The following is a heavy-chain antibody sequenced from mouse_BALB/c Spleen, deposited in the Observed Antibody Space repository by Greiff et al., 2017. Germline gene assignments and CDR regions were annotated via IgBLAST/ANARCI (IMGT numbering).Heavy chain of an antibody. J-gene: IGHJ3*01. CDR1: GFSLTSYG. D-gene: IGHD1-1*01. V-gene: IGHV2-9*02. Sequence: VQRVESGPGLVAPSQSLSITCTVSGFSLTSYGVHWVRQPPGKGLEWLGVIWAGGSTNYNSALMSRLSISKDNSKSQVFLKMNSLQTDDTAMYYCAREYYYGSSYGFAYWGQGTLVTVSA. CDR3: AREYYYGSSYGFAY. CDR2: IWAGGST.